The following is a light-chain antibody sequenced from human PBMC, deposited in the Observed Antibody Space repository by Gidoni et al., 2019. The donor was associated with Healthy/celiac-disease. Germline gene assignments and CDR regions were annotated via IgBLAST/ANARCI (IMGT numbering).Light chain of an antibody. Sequence: EIVLTQSPGTLSLSPGERATRSCRASQSVSSSYLAWYQQKPGQAPRLLIYGASSRATGIPDRFSGSGSGTDFTLTISRLEPEDFAVYYCQQYGSSLPFGQGTKLEIK. V-gene: IGKV3-20*01. CDR3: QQYGSSLP. J-gene: IGKJ2*01. CDR2: GAS. CDR1: QSVSSSY.